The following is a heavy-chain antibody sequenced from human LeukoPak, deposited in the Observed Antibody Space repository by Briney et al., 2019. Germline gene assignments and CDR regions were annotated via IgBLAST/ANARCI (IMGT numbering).Heavy chain of an antibody. CDR2: ISWSSDSI. V-gene: IGHV3-9*01. CDR3: AAAGRGFFDY. Sequence: GGSLRLSCAASGLTFDDYAMHWVRQAPGKGLEWVSGISWSSDSITYAESVKGRFTIYRDHAKHSLYLQMNSLRAEDTALYYCAAAGRGFFDYWGQGTLVTVPS. CDR1: GLTFDDYA. J-gene: IGHJ4*02. D-gene: IGHD6-13*01.